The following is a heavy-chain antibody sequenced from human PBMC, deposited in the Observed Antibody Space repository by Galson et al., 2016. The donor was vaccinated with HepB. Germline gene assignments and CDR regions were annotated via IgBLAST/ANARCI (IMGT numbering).Heavy chain of an antibody. J-gene: IGHJ4*02. D-gene: IGHD3-22*01. Sequence: SVKVSCKASGYTFSSYTVHWVRQAPGQRLEWVGWIATGTANTVYSQKFRGRVTFTRDTSASTAYMELSSLRSEDTAVYYCARAYASGFYAPDYWGQGTLLTVSS. V-gene: IGHV1-3*04. CDR2: IATGTANT. CDR1: GYTFSSYT. CDR3: ARAYASGFYAPDY.